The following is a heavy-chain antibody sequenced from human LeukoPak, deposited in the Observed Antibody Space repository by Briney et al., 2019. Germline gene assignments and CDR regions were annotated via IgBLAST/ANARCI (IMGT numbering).Heavy chain of an antibody. CDR1: GFTVSSNY. V-gene: IGHV3-53*01. D-gene: IGHD5-24*01. J-gene: IGHJ4*02. Sequence: GGSLRLSCAASGFTVSSNYMSWVRQAPGKGLEWVSVIYSGGSTYYADSVKGRFTISRDNSKNTLYLQMNSLRAEDTAVYYCARDLRDGYNSGFLGYWGQGTLVTVSS. CDR3: ARDLRDGYNSGFLGY. CDR2: IYSGGST.